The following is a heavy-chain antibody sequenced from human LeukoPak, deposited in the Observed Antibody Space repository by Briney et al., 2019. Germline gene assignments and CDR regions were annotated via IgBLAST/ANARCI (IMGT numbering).Heavy chain of an antibody. V-gene: IGHV3-7*03. Sequence: PGGSLRLSCAASGFTFSTYWMTWVRQAPGKGLEWVASLNEDGSERSYVGSVKGRFTISRDNAQNSVYLQMNSLTAEDTAVYYCARAVTSMDGYWGQGTLVTVSS. CDR1: GFTFSTYW. CDR2: LNEDGSER. CDR3: ARAVTSMDGY. J-gene: IGHJ4*02. D-gene: IGHD5-18*01.